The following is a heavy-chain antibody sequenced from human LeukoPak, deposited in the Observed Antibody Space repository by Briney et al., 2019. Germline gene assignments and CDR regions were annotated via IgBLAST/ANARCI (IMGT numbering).Heavy chain of an antibody. Sequence: SETLSLTCTVSGGSISDNYWTWIRQPPGKGLEWIGYMYYSGSTNYNPSFKSRVIISVDTSKNQFSLKVCSVTAADTAVYYCARLHDYGGKNFDLWGRGTLVTVSS. D-gene: IGHD4-23*01. CDR3: ARLHDYGGKNFDL. V-gene: IGHV4-59*01. CDR1: GGSISDNY. CDR2: MYYSGST. J-gene: IGHJ2*01.